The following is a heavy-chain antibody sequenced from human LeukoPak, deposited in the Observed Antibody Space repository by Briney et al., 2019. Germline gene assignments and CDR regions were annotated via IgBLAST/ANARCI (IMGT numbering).Heavy chain of an antibody. CDR2: IYHSGST. CDR3: ARLSPLTGAYYYMDV. J-gene: IGHJ6*03. CDR1: GYSISSGYY. V-gene: IGHV4-38-2*02. D-gene: IGHD7-27*01. Sequence: SETLSLTCTVSGYSISSGYYWGWIRQPPGKGLEWLGSIYHSGSTYYNPSLKSRVTISVDTSKNQFSLKLSSVTAADTAVYYCARLSPLTGAYYYMDVWGKGTTVTVFS.